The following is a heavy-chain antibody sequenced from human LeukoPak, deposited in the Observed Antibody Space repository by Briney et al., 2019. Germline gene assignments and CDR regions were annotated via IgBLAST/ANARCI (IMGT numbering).Heavy chain of an antibody. CDR1: GGTFSSYA. D-gene: IGHD6-13*01. Sequence: SVNVSCKASGGTFSSYAISWVRQAPGQGLEWMGGIIPIFGTANYAQKFQGRVTITADESTSTAYMELSSLRSEDTAVYYCARVAAAGYPFDYWGQGTLVTVSS. CDR3: ARVAAAGYPFDY. J-gene: IGHJ4*02. CDR2: IIPIFGTA. V-gene: IGHV1-69*01.